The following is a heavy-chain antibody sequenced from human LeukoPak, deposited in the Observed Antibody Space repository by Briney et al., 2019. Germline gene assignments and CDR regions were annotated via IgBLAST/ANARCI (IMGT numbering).Heavy chain of an antibody. J-gene: IGHJ4*02. CDR2: IYYSGST. CDR3: ARIAAGSYSDFDY. Sequence: SETLSLTCTVSGGSISSYYWSWIRQPPGKGLEWIGFIYYSGSTNYNPSLKSRVTISVDTSKNQFFLKLSFVTAADTAVYYCARIAAGSYSDFDYWGQGTLVTVSS. D-gene: IGHD1-26*01. CDR1: GGSISSYY. V-gene: IGHV4-59*01.